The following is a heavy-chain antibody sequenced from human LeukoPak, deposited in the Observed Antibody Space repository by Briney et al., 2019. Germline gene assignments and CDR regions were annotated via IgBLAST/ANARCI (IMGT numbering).Heavy chain of an antibody. CDR2: IFYSGST. D-gene: IGHD1-1*01. J-gene: IGHJ3*02. CDR3: ARGAGSTTSNDAFDI. CDR1: GGSISTSNYY. V-gene: IGHV4-39*07. Sequence: PSETLSLTCTVSGGSISTSNYYWGWIRQPPGKGLEWIGNIFYSGSTYYSPSLRSRVTISLDTSRNQFSLKLNSVTAAGTAVYYCARGAGSTTSNDAFDIWGQGTMVTVPS.